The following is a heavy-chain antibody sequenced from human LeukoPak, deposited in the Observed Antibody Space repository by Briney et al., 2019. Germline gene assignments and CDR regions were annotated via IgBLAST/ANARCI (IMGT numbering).Heavy chain of an antibody. CDR3: ARKNSMVRGVIAYYFDY. D-gene: IGHD3-10*01. CDR2: IYYSGST. Sequence: SETLSLTCAVSGASISGSGYYWGRIRQPPGKGLEWIGNIYYSGSTYYNASLQSRVTISVDTSKNQFSLKLSSVTAADTAVYYCARKNSMVRGVIAYYFDYWGQGTLVTVSS. CDR1: GASISGSGYY. V-gene: IGHV4-39*01. J-gene: IGHJ4*02.